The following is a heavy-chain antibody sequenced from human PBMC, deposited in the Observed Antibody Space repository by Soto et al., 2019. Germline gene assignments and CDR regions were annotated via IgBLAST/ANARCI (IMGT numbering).Heavy chain of an antibody. CDR2: MNPGSGDT. CDR3: ARMYTFGSLNWFDP. Sequence: ASVKVSCKASGYSFNNNDVSWVRQATGKGLEWMGWMNPGSGDTGYAQQFQGRVTMTRDISIATAYMELSSLRSDDTAIYYCARMYTFGSLNWFDPWGQGTLVTVSS. D-gene: IGHD3-16*01. J-gene: IGHJ5*02. V-gene: IGHV1-8*01. CDR1: GYSFNNND.